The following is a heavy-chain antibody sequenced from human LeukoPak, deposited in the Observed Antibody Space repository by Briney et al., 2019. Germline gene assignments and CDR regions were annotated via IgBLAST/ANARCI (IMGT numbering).Heavy chain of an antibody. V-gene: IGHV1-18*01. D-gene: IGHD2-2*02. CDR1: GYTFTSYG. CDR2: ISAYNGNT. CDR3: ARPVVPAAIPNPTDYYYYYYMDV. Sequence: GASVKVSCKASGYTFTSYGISWVRQAPGQGLEWMGWISAYNGNTNYAQKLQGRVTMTTDTSTSTAYMELRSLRSDDTAVYYCARPVVPAAIPNPTDYYYYYYMDVWGKGTTVTVSS. J-gene: IGHJ6*03.